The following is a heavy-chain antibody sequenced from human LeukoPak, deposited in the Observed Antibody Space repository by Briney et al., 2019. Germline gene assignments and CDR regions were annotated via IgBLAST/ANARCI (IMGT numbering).Heavy chain of an antibody. CDR3: ARGAYDSSGYYRFDY. D-gene: IGHD3-22*01. V-gene: IGHV1-2*02. CDR1: GYTFTGYY. CDR2: INPNSGGT. Sequence: GASVKVSCKASGYTFTGYYMHWVRQAPGQGLEWMGWINPNSGGTKYAQKFQGRVTMTRDTSISTAYTELIRLRSDDTAVYYCARGAYDSSGYYRFDYWGQGTLVTVSS. J-gene: IGHJ4*02.